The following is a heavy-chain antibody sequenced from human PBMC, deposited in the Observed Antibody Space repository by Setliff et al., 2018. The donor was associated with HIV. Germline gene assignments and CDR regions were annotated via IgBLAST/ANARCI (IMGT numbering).Heavy chain of an antibody. CDR1: GGSISSGSYY. J-gene: IGHJ4*02. D-gene: IGHD6-19*01. CDR2: IYTSGST. V-gene: IGHV4-61*02. CDR3: ARSPRIGVAGEFEY. Sequence: ASETLSLTCTVSGGSISSGSYYWSWIRQPAGKGLEWIGRIYTSGSTNYNPSLKSRVTISVDTSKNQFSLKVNSVTAADTAVYYCARSPRIGVAGEFEYWGQGTLVTVS.